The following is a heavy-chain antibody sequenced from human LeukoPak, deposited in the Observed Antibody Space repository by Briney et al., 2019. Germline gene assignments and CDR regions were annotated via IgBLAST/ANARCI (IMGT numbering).Heavy chain of an antibody. Sequence: GGSLRLSCGASGLTVSSNYMSWVRQAPGKGLEWVSVIYSDGRIHYADSVKGRFTISRDDSKNTLYLQMNSLRAEGTAVYYCARESGYSYGLAGFFDYWGPGTLVTVSS. D-gene: IGHD5-18*01. J-gene: IGHJ4*02. CDR1: GLTVSSNY. CDR2: IYSDGRI. CDR3: ARESGYSYGLAGFFDY. V-gene: IGHV3-53*01.